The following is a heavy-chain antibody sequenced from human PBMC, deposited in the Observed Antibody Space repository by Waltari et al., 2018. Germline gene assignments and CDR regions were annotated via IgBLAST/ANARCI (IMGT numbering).Heavy chain of an antibody. Sequence: QVQLQQWGAGLLKPSETLSLTCAVYGGSFSGYYWRWIRQPQGKGLEWIGEINHSGSTNYNPSLKSRVTISVDTSKNQFSLKLSSVTAADTAVYYCASGANIVVVPAAHPKNWFDPWGQGTLVTVSS. CDR2: INHSGST. CDR3: ASGANIVVVPAAHPKNWFDP. CDR1: GGSFSGYY. D-gene: IGHD2-2*01. J-gene: IGHJ5*02. V-gene: IGHV4-34*01.